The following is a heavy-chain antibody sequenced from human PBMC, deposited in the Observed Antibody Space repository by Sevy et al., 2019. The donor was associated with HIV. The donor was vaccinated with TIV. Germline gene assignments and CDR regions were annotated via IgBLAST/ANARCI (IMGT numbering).Heavy chain of an antibody. Sequence: FLRLSCAVSGFSFSHYAFHWVRQAPGKGLEWVSLISYDGTYKYYADSVKGRFTISRDNSKNTLYLQMNSLRGNDTAVYYCARVAVSYCTNDCYHRFDYWGPGALVIVSS. V-gene: IGHV3-30-3*01. CDR2: ISYDGTYK. CDR3: ARVAVSYCTNDCYHRFDY. CDR1: GFSFSHYA. D-gene: IGHD2-8*01. J-gene: IGHJ4*02.